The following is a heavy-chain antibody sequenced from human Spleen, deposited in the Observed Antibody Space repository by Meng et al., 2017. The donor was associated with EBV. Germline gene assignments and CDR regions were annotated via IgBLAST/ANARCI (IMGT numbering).Heavy chain of an antibody. CDR1: GFTFSNYG. V-gene: IGHV3-33*01. CDR3: ARGGQIAVSGSRTDY. Sequence: QVQLVESGGGGVQPGRSLRLSCAASGFTFSNYGMHWVRQAPGKGLEWVALIWYDGNNKYYADSVKGRFTISRDNSKNTLYLQMNSLRADDTAVYYCARGGQIAVSGSRTDYWGQGTLVTVSS. CDR2: IWYDGNNK. J-gene: IGHJ4*02. D-gene: IGHD6-19*01.